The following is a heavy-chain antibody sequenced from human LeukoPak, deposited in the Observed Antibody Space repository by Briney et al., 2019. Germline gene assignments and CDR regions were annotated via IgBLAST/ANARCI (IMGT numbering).Heavy chain of an antibody. V-gene: IGHV3-74*01. CDR1: GFTFSSYW. J-gene: IGHJ4*02. D-gene: IGHD3-10*01. Sequence: GGSLRLSCAASGFTFSSYWMNWVRQAPGKGLVWVSRIASDGSSTTYADSVKGRFSISRDSAKNTLYLQMNSLRVEDTAVYYCGRSQAGTLSGYFDYWGQGALVTVSS. CDR3: GRSQAGTLSGYFDY. CDR2: IASDGSST.